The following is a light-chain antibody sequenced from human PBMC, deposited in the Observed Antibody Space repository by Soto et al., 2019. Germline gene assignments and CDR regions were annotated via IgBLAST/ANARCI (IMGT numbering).Light chain of an antibody. CDR1: QTVFSN. CDR3: QQYDQWPIT. Sequence: TQSPSSLSLSPGARATLSCRATQTVFSNYIGWYQQKPGQAPRLLIYGASARALGIPDRFSGSGSGTEFSFTVTSLQSEDFAVYYCQQYDQWPITCGQGTRLEIK. J-gene: IGKJ5*01. V-gene: IGKV3-15*01. CDR2: GAS.